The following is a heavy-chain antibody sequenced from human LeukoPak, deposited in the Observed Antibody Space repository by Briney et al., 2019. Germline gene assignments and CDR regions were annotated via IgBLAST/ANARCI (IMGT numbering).Heavy chain of an antibody. V-gene: IGHV3-30*02. D-gene: IGHD5-12*01. CDR1: GFTFSSYG. CDR3: AKATHSGYARGPNGDY. CDR2: IRYDGSNK. J-gene: IGHJ4*02. Sequence: PGGSLRLSCAASGFTFSSYGMHWVRQAPDKGLEWVAFIRYDGSNKDFADSVKGRFTISRDNSKNTLYLQMNSLRTDDTAVYDCAKATHSGYARGPNGDYWGQGTLVIVSS.